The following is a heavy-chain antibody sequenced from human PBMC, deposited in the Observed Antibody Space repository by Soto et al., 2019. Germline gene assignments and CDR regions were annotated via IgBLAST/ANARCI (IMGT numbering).Heavy chain of an antibody. Sequence: GGSLRLSCAASGFTFSSYAMHWVRQAPGKGLEWVAVISYDGSNKYYADSVKGRFTISRDNSKNTLYLQMNSLRAEDTAVYYCAREETGVFDYWGQGTLVTVSS. CDR1: GFTFSSYA. V-gene: IGHV3-30-3*01. CDR2: ISYDGSNK. CDR3: AREETGVFDY. J-gene: IGHJ4*02.